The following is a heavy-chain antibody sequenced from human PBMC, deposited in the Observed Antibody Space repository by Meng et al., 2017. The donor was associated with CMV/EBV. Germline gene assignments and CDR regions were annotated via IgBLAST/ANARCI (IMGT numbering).Heavy chain of an antibody. D-gene: IGHD6-6*01. CDR3: ARGTGYSSSIWFDP. CDR1: GGSVSSGSYY. Sequence: SETLSLTCTVSGGSVSSGSYYWSWIRQPPGKGLEWIGYIYYSGSTNYNPSLKSRVTISVDTSKNQFSLKLSSVTAADTAVYYCARGTGYSSSIWFDPWGQGTLVTVSS. J-gene: IGHJ5*02. V-gene: IGHV4-61*01. CDR2: IYYSGST.